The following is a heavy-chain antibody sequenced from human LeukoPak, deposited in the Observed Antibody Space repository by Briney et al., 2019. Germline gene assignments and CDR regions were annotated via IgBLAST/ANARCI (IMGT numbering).Heavy chain of an antibody. CDR2: INHSGST. Sequence: SETLSLTCAVYGGSFSGYYWSWIRQPPGKGLEWIGEINHSGSTSYDPSLKSRVTISVDTSKNQFSLKLSSVTAADTAVYYCARDEQTTGFDPWGQGTLVTVSS. CDR3: ARDEQTTGFDP. J-gene: IGHJ5*02. V-gene: IGHV4-34*01. D-gene: IGHD1-14*01. CDR1: GGSFSGYY.